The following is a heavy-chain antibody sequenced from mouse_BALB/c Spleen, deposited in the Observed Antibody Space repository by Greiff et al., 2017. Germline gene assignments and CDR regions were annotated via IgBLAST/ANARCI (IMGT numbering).Heavy chain of an antibody. CDR1: GYTFTSYD. D-gene: IGHD2-1*01. V-gene: IGHV14-1*02. Sequence: VQLQQSGPELVKPGALVKISCKASGYTFTSYDINWVKQRPEQGLEWIGRIDPANGNTKYDPKFQGKATITADTSSNTAYLQLSSLTSEDTAVYYCARDGNYDAMDYWGQGTSVTVSS. CDR3: ARDGNYDAMDY. J-gene: IGHJ4*01. CDR2: IDPANGNT.